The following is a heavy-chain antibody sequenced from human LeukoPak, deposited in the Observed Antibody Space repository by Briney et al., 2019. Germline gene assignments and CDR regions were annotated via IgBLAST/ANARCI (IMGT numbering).Heavy chain of an antibody. CDR1: GFTFSSYS. J-gene: IGHJ3*02. D-gene: IGHD6-19*01. CDR3: ARDPVTVAGTGVLGAFDI. V-gene: IGHV3-21*01. Sequence: GGSLRLSCAASGFTFSSYSMNWVRQAPGKGLEWVSSISSSSSYIYYADSVKGRFTISRDNAKNSLYLQMNSLRAEDTAVYYCARDPVTVAGTGVLGAFDIWGQGTMVTVSS. CDR2: ISSSSSYI.